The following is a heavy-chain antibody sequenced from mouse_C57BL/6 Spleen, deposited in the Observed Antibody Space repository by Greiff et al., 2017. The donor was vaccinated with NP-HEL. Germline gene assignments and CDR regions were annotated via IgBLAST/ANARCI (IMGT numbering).Heavy chain of an antibody. CDR2: IRNKANNHAT. CDR1: GFTFSDAW. D-gene: IGHD2-2*01. V-gene: IGHV6-6*01. J-gene: IGHJ1*03. CDR3: TRPQLWLRAWYFDV. Sequence: EVKLVESGGGLVQPGGSMKLSCAASGFTFSDAWMDWVRQSPEKGLEWVAEIRNKANNHATYYAESVKGRFTISRDDSKSSVYLQMNSLRAEDTGIYYCTRPQLWLRAWYFDVWGTGTTVTVSS.